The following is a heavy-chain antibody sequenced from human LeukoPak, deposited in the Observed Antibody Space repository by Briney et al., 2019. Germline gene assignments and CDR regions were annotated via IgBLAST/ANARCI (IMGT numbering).Heavy chain of an antibody. CDR1: GGTFSSYA. V-gene: IGHV1-69*05. CDR2: IIPIFGTA. Sequence: SVKVSCMASGGTFSSYAISWVRQAPGQGLEWMGGIIPIFGTANYAQKFQGRVTITTDESTSTAYMELSGLRSEDTAVYYCARDNYAGANWFDPWGQGTLVTVSS. D-gene: IGHD1-7*01. CDR3: ARDNYAGANWFDP. J-gene: IGHJ5*02.